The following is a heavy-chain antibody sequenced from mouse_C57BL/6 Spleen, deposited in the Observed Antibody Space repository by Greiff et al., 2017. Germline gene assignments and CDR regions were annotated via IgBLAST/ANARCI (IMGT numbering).Heavy chain of an antibody. CDR3: AREGNYYGSSFHWYFDV. CDR2: INYDGSST. D-gene: IGHD1-1*01. Sequence: EVKLMESEGGLVQPGSSMKLSCTASGFTFSDYYMAWVRQVPEKGLEWVANINYDGSSTYYLDSLKSRFIISRDNAKNILYLQMSSLKSEDTATYYCAREGNYYGSSFHWYFDVWGTGTTVTVSS. CDR1: GFTFSDYY. V-gene: IGHV5-16*01. J-gene: IGHJ1*03.